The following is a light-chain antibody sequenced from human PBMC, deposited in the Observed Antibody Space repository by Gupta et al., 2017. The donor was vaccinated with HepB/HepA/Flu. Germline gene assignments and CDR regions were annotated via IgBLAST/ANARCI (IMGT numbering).Light chain of an antibody. CDR3: QQYGSSLLT. CDR1: QSVSSSL. V-gene: IGKV3-20*01. CDR2: GAS. J-gene: IGKJ4*01. Sequence: EIVLTQSPGTLSLSPGERATLSCRASQSVSSSLLAWYQQKPGQAPRLLIYGASIRATGIPDRFSGSGSGTDFTLTISKLEPEDFAVYYCQQYGSSLLTFGGGTKVEIK.